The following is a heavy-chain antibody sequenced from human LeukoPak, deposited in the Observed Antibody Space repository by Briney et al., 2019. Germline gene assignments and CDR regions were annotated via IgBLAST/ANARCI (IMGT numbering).Heavy chain of an antibody. D-gene: IGHD3-10*01. CDR1: GGSISSAGYY. J-gene: IGHJ6*02. Sequence: PSETLSLTCSVSGGSISSAGYYWSWIRQHPGKGLVWIGYMYYSGTTYYNRSLKSRVTILVDTSKNQFSLKLSSVTAADTAVYYCARDAEYYYGSGSYSSGIDVWGPGTTVTVSS. V-gene: IGHV4-31*03. CDR3: ARDAEYYYGSGSYSSGIDV. CDR2: MYYSGTT.